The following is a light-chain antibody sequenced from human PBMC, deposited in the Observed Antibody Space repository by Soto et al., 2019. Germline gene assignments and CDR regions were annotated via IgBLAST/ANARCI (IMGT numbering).Light chain of an antibody. CDR1: SSDVGNYNY. Sequence: QSVLTQPPSVSGSPGQAVAISCTGTSSDVGNYNYVSWYQQHPGKAPKLMIFVVSRRPSGVPDRFSGSKSANTASLTISGLQAEDEADYYCCSYAGNDIVIFGGGTQLTVL. V-gene: IGLV2-11*01. J-gene: IGLJ2*01. CDR2: VVS. CDR3: CSYAGNDIVI.